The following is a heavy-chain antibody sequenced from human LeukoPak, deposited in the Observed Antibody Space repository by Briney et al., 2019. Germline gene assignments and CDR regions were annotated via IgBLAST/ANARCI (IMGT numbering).Heavy chain of an antibody. CDR3: ARGPLIGWGLNKYYFDY. CDR2: IYYSGST. D-gene: IGHD1/OR15-1a*01. J-gene: IGHJ4*02. CDR1: GDSISSGRNY. Sequence: SETLSLTCSVSGDSISSGRNYWGWIRQPPGKGLEWIVYIYYSGSTNYNPSLKSRVTISVDTSKNQFSLKLSSVTAADTAVYYCARGPLIGWGLNKYYFDYWGQGPLVTVSS. V-gene: IGHV4-61*01.